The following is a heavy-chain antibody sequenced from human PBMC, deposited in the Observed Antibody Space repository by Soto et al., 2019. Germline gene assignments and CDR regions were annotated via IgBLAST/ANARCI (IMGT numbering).Heavy chain of an antibody. CDR1: GFTFSSYA. J-gene: IGHJ6*02. V-gene: IGHV3-23*01. CDR3: TKVVYGGHSAPNSGMDV. CDR2: VNTGGSST. Sequence: EVQLLESGGGFVQPGGSLRLSCAASGFTFSSYAMSWVRLAPGKGLEWVSTVNTGGSSTFYADSVKGRFTISRDNSKNTLLRQMNSLRAEDTAIYYCTKVVYGGHSAPNSGMDVWGQGTTVTVSS. D-gene: IGHD4-17*01.